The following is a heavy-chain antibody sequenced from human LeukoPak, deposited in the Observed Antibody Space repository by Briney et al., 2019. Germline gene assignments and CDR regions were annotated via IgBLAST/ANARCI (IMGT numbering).Heavy chain of an antibody. CDR1: GFTLDDYA. CDR2: ISWNSGSI. D-gene: IGHD6-13*01. V-gene: IGHV3-9*01. CDR3: AKDGYYGGSSWYHFDY. Sequence: PGGSLRLSCAASGFTLDDYAMHWVRQAPGKGLEWVSGISWNSGSIGYADSVKGRFTISRDNAKNSLYLQMNSLRAEDTALYYCAKDGYYGGSSWYHFDYWGQGTLVTVSS. J-gene: IGHJ4*02.